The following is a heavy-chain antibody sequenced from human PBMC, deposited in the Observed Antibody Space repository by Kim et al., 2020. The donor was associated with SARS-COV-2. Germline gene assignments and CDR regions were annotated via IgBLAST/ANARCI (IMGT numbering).Heavy chain of an antibody. V-gene: IGHV3-23*01. D-gene: IGHD2-8*01. Sequence: GGSLRLSCAASGFTFSSYAMSWVRQAPGKGLEWVSAISGSGGSTYYADSVKGRFTISRDNSKNTLYLQMNSLRAEDTAVYYCAKLIGVYALKGDYFDYWGQGTLVTVSS. CDR2: ISGSGGST. J-gene: IGHJ4*02. CDR3: AKLIGVYALKGDYFDY. CDR1: GFTFSSYA.